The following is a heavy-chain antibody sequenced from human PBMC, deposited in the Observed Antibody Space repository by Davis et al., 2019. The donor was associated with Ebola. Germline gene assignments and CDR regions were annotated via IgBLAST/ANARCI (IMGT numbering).Heavy chain of an antibody. V-gene: IGHV1-18*01. J-gene: IGHJ4*02. D-gene: IGHD3-10*01. Sequence: ASVKVSCKASGYTFTRYGISWVRQAPGQGLEWMGWISVNNGITEYPQNLQGRVTLTTDTSTSTAYMELRSLRPDDTAVYYCARGGGSTQSGIDFWGQGTLVTVSS. CDR3: ARGGGSTQSGIDF. CDR2: ISVNNGIT. CDR1: GYTFTRYG.